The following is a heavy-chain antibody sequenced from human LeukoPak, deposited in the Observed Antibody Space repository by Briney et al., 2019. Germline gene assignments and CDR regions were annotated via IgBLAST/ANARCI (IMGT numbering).Heavy chain of an antibody. V-gene: IGHV4-39*01. CDR2: IYYSGST. CDR3: ARGRIAPFDP. Sequence: PSETLSLTCTVSGGSISSSSYYWGWIRQPPGKGLEWIGSIYYSGSTYYNPSLKSRVTISVDTSKNQFSLKLSSVTAADTAVYYCARGRIAPFDPWGQGTLVTVSS. CDR1: GGSISSSSYY. D-gene: IGHD3-16*02. J-gene: IGHJ5*02.